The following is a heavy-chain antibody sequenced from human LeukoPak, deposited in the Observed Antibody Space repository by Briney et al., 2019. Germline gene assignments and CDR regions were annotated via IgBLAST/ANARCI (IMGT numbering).Heavy chain of an antibody. Sequence: PGRSLRLSRAASGFTFSSYGMHWVRQAPGKGLEWVAVISYDGSNKYYADSVKGRFTISRDNSKNTLYLQMNSLRAEDTAVYYCAKTGSSFDYWGQGTLVTVSS. D-gene: IGHD3-10*01. CDR2: ISYDGSNK. CDR1: GFTFSSYG. V-gene: IGHV3-30*18. J-gene: IGHJ4*02. CDR3: AKTGSSFDY.